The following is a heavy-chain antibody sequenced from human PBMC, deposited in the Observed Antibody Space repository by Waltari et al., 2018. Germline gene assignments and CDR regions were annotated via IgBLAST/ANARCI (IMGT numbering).Heavy chain of an antibody. Sequence: QVQLQESGPGLVKPSETLSLTCTVSGGSISSYYWSWIRKPPGEGVECCWYIYYSGSTNYTSSLKRRVTRSVDTSKNQFSLKLSAVTAADTAVYYCARSRGSYYYYYMDVWGKGTTVTVSS. CDR3: ARSRGSYYYYYMDV. CDR2: IYYSGST. CDR1: GGSISSYY. D-gene: IGHD1-26*01. J-gene: IGHJ6*03. V-gene: IGHV4-59*01.